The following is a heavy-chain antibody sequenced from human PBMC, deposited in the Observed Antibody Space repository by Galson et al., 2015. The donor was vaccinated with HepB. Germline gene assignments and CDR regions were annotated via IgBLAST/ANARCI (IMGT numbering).Heavy chain of an antibody. CDR3: TRARLVVIAATPSHYYAVDV. V-gene: IGHV1-69*02. CDR2: IIPILNIA. D-gene: IGHD2-15*01. CDR1: GGTFSSHT. Sequence: SVKVSCKASGGTFSSHTINWVRQAPGQGLEWMGRIIPILNIANYAPKFQGRVTIAADISTSTAYMELSSLRSEDTAVYYCTRARLVVIAATPSHYYAVDVWGQGTTVTVSS. J-gene: IGHJ6*02.